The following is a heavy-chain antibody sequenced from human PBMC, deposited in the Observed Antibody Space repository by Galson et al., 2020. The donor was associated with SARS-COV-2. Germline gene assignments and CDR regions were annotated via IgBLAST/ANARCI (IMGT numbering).Heavy chain of an antibody. CDR3: ARGLRYCSSTSCYTGCLYYMDV. J-gene: IGHJ6*03. CDR2: IIPILGIA. D-gene: IGHD2-2*02. Sequence: SVQVPCKASGGTFSSYAISCVRQAPGHALEWMGGIIPILGIANYAQKFHGRVTITADKSTSTAYMELSSLRSEDTAVYYCARGLRYCSSTSCYTGCLYYMDVWGKGTTVTVSS. CDR1: GGTFSSYA. V-gene: IGHV1-69*10.